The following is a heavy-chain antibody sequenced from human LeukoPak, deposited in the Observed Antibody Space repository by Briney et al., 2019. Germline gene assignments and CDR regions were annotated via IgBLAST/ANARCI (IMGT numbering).Heavy chain of an antibody. CDR1: GYTLTSYG. V-gene: IGHV1-18*01. CDR2: ISAYNGNT. D-gene: IGHD3-22*01. Sequence: ASVKVSCKAPGYTLTSYGISWVRQAPGQGLEWMGWISAYNGNTNYAQKLQGRVTMTTDTSTSTAYMELRSLRSDDTAVYYCARGPVYYDSSGYCALDYWGQGTLVTVSS. J-gene: IGHJ4*02. CDR3: ARGPVYYDSSGYCALDY.